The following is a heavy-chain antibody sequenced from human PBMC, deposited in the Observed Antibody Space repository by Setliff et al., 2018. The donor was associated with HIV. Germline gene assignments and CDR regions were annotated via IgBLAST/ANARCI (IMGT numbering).Heavy chain of an antibody. J-gene: IGHJ6*03. CDR1: GGSISTNSYY. CDR3: VRHTRDTSLAHYYYYIDV. CDR2: VHNSGGT. D-gene: IGHD5-18*01. Sequence: PSETLSLTCTVSGGSISTNSYYWGWIRQSPGKGLEWVGNVHNSGGTNYNPSLKSRVSISVDTSKNQFSLNANSVTAPDTAVYYCVRHTRDTSLAHYYYYIDVWGKGTTVTVSS. V-gene: IGHV4-39*01.